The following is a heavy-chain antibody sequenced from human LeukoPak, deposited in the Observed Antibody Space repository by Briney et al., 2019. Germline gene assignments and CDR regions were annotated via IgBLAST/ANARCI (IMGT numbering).Heavy chain of an antibody. D-gene: IGHD2-15*01. CDR3: ARVQCTGGSCYSALAAVDGMDV. CDR1: GYTFTRYY. CDR2: INPSGGST. Sequence: ASVKVSCKASGYTFTRYYIHWVRQAPGQGLEWMGIINPSGGSTSSAQKFLGRVTMTRDTSTSTVYMELSSLRSEDTAMYYCARVQCTGGSCYSALAAVDGMDVWGQGTTVTVSS. J-gene: IGHJ6*02. V-gene: IGHV1-46*01.